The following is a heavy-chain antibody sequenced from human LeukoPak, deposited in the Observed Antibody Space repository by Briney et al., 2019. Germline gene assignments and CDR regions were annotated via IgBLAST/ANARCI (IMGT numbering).Heavy chain of an antibody. CDR2: ISGSGGST. CDR3: AKDLPAFIVVVPAAVFDY. CDR1: GFTFSSNA. J-gene: IGHJ4*02. Sequence: GGSLRLSCAASGFTFSSNAMSWVRQAPGKGLEWVSAISGSGGSTYYADSVKGRFTISRDNSKNTLYLQMNSLRAEDTAVYYCAKDLPAFIVVVPAAVFDYWGQGTLVTVSS. D-gene: IGHD2-2*01. V-gene: IGHV3-23*01.